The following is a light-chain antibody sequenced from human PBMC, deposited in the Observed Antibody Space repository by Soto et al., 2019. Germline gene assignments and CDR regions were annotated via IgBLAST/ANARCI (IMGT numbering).Light chain of an antibody. CDR2: YDD. CDR3: AAWDDSLKGRGV. V-gene: IGLV1-36*01. CDR1: SSNIGNNA. Sequence: QSVLTQPPSVSEAPRQRVTISCSGSSSNIGNNAVNWYQQLPGKAPKLLIYYDDLLPSGVSDRFSGSKSGTSASLAISGLQSEDEADYYCAAWDDSLKGRGVFGGGTKVTVL. J-gene: IGLJ2*01.